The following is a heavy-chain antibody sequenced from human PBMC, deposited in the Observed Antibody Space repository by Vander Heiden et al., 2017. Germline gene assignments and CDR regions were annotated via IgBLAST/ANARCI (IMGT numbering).Heavy chain of an antibody. CDR1: GFTFSSYS. Sequence: EVQLVESGGGLVKPGWSLRLSCAASGFTFSSYSMNWVRQAPGKGLEWVSSISSSSSYIYYADSVKGRFTISRDNAKNSLYLQMNSLRAEDTAVYYCARDPGAEDYGDYVYFQHWGQGTLVTVSS. V-gene: IGHV3-21*01. CDR2: ISSSSSYI. J-gene: IGHJ1*01. CDR3: ARDPGAEDYGDYVYFQH. D-gene: IGHD4-17*01.